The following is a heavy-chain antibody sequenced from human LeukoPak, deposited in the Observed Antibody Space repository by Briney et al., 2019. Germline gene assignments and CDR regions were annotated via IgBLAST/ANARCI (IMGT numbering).Heavy chain of an antibody. V-gene: IGHV4-34*01. CDR3: TRITAGHDY. CDR2: INHSGYT. CDR1: GVSFGDYY. Sequence: PSETLSLTCGVSGVSFGDYYWSWVRQTSGKGLEWIGEINHSGYTNDSPSLKSRVTLSIDTSRKQFSLNLRSVTVADTGIYYCTRITAGHDYWGQGTLVTVSS. J-gene: IGHJ4*02. D-gene: IGHD3-10*01.